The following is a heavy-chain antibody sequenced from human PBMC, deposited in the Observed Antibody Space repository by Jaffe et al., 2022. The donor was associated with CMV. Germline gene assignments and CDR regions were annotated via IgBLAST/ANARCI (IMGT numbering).Heavy chain of an antibody. V-gene: IGHV1-2*02. CDR1: GYTFTGYY. CDR2: INPNSGGT. J-gene: IGHJ4*02. D-gene: IGHD6-6*01. CDR3: ARDGREKGNSSSSLLFRTFDY. Sequence: QVQLVQSGAEVKKPGASVKVSCKASGYTFTGYYMHWVRQAPGQGLEWMGWINPNSGGTNYAQKFQGRVTMTRDTSISTAYMELSRLRSDDTAVYYCARDGREKGNSSSSLLFRTFDYWGQGTLVTVSS.